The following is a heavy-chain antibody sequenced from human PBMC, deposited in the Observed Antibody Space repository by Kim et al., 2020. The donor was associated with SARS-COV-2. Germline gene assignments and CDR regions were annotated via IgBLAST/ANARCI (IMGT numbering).Heavy chain of an antibody. CDR2: ISSSTSYT. CDR3: ARGYYGSGGPRDY. V-gene: IGHV3-11*03. D-gene: IGHD3-10*01. J-gene: IGHJ4*02. Sequence: GALRLSCAASGFTFSDYYMSCIRQAPGKGLEWVSYISSSTSYTNYADSVKGRFTISRDNAKNSLYLQMNSLRAEDTAVYYCARGYYGSGGPRDYWGQGTLVTVSS. CDR1: GFTFSDYY.